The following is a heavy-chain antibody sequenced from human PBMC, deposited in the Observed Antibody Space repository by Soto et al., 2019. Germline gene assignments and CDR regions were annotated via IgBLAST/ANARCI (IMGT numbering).Heavy chain of an antibody. J-gene: IGHJ5*02. D-gene: IGHD2-2*01. CDR3: ARSPYCISTSCPFIYQNWFDP. CDR2: INAGNGNT. CDR1: GYTFTSYA. V-gene: IGHV1-3*05. Sequence: QVQLVQSGAEEKKPGASVKVSCKASGYTFTSYAMHWVRQAPGQRLEWMGWINAGNGNTKYSQKFQGRVTITRDTSAXTAVMXXSSLRSEDTAAYYCARSPYCISTSCPFIYQNWFDPWGQGTLVTVSS.